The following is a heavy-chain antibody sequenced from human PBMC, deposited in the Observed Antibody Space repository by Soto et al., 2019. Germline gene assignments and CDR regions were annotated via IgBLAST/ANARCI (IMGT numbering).Heavy chain of an antibody. CDR2: ISTYNGNT. CDR3: ARGFRVAATRWWFDP. CDR1: GYTFTSYD. Sequence: QVQLVQSGAEVKKPGASVKVFCKASGYTFTSYDISWVRQAPGQGLEWMGWISTYNGNTNYAQKLQGRVTMTTDTSTSKAYMELRSLRSDDTAVYYCARGFRVAATRWWFDPWGQGTLVTVSS. J-gene: IGHJ5*02. D-gene: IGHD2-15*01. V-gene: IGHV1-18*01.